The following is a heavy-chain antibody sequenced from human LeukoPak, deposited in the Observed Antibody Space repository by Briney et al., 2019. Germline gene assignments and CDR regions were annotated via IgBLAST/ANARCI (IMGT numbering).Heavy chain of an antibody. CDR3: ARDLYYYDSSGYGRFDY. J-gene: IGHJ4*02. Sequence: ASVKVSCKASGYTFTSYGISWVRQAPGQGLEWMGWISAYNGNTNYAQKLQGRVTKTTDTSTSTAYMELRSLRSDDTAVYYCARDLYYYDSSGYGRFDYWGQGTLVTVSS. CDR1: GYTFTSYG. D-gene: IGHD3-22*01. CDR2: ISAYNGNT. V-gene: IGHV1-18*01.